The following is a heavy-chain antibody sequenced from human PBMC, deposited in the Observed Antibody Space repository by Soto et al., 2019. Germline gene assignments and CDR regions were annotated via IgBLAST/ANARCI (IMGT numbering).Heavy chain of an antibody. V-gene: IGHV3-74*01. CDR2: ISGDGSST. Sequence: GGSLRLSCAASEFTFRSYWMHWVRQSPGKGLVWVSRISGDGSSTSYADSVKGRFTISRDNAKNTMNLQMDSLRAEDTAVYYCARSLPGTYGAFDLWGQGTMVTVSS. D-gene: IGHD1-7*01. CDR1: EFTFRSYW. J-gene: IGHJ3*01. CDR3: ARSLPGTYGAFDL.